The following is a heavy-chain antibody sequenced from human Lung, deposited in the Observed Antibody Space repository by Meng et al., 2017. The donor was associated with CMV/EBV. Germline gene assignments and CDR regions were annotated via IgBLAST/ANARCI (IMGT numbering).Heavy chain of an antibody. CDR1: GLTFDDYG. CDR2: INWNGGST. CDR3: ASKQR. D-gene: IGHD1/OR15-1a*01. Sequence: GSLTLSCAASGLTFDDYGTSWVRQAPREGLEWVSSINWNGGSTGYADSVKGRFTISRDNAKNSLYLQMNSLRAEDTAVYYCASKQRWGQGTLVTVSS. J-gene: IGHJ4*02. V-gene: IGHV3-20*04.